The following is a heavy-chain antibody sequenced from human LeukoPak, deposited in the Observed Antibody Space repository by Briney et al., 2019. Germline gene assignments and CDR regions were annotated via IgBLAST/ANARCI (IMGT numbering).Heavy chain of an antibody. CDR3: ARDRSSSWYGGSWFDP. J-gene: IGHJ5*02. D-gene: IGHD6-13*01. V-gene: IGHV4-59*01. Sequence: PSETLSLTCTVSGGSISSYYWSWIRQPPGKGLEWIGYIYYSGSTNYNPSLKSRVTISVDTSKNQFSLKLSSVTAADTAVYYCARDRSSSWYGGSWFDPWGQGTLVTVSS. CDR1: GGSISSYY. CDR2: IYYSGST.